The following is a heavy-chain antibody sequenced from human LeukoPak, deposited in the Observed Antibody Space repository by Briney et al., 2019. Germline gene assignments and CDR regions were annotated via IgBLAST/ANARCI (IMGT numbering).Heavy chain of an antibody. CDR1: GYTFTSYG. Sequence: GASVKVSCKASGYTFTSYGISWVRQAPGQGLEWMGWISAYNGNTNYAQKLQGRVTVTTDTSTSTAYMELRSLRSDDTAVYYCARDSGSSWYGGGFDYWGQGTLVTVSS. V-gene: IGHV1-18*01. CDR2: ISAYNGNT. D-gene: IGHD6-13*01. J-gene: IGHJ4*02. CDR3: ARDSGSSWYGGGFDY.